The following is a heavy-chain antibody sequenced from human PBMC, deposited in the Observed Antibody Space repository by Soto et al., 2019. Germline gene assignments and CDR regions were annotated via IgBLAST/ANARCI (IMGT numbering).Heavy chain of an antibody. CDR2: IDPSDSYI. CDR1: GYSFTSAW. D-gene: IGHD5-18*01. J-gene: IGHJ5*02. CDR3: LRHLENSAMLKFAP. Sequence: PVESLKISCKGSGYSFTSAWITWLRQMPVKGLEWIGMIDPSDSYINYNPSFQGHVTISTDNSINTAYLQLSSLKASYTAIYYCLRHLENSAMLKFAPWGQETPVPVS. V-gene: IGHV5-10-1*01.